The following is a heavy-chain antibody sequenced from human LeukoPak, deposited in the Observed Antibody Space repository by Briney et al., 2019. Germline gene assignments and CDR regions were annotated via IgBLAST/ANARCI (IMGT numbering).Heavy chain of an antibody. V-gene: IGHV4-34*01. CDR1: GVSFSTYY. CDR2: VNHSGYT. Sequence: PSETLSLTCDVSGVSFSTYYWSWIRQSPEKGLEWIGEVNHSGYTNYNPSLKGRVTISVDPSKNQFSLKLSSVTAADTAVYYCARQLYGSDYWGQGTLVPVSS. CDR3: ARQLYGSDY. J-gene: IGHJ4*02. D-gene: IGHD4-17*01.